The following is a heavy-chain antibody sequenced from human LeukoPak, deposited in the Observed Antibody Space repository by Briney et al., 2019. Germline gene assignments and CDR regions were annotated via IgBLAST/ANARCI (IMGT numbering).Heavy chain of an antibody. CDR3: ARGLRYFDWLLPEKY. D-gene: IGHD3-9*01. CDR1: GYTFNSYG. Sequence: ASLKVSCKASGYTFNSYGISWVRQAPGQGLEWMGWISAYNGNTNYAQKLQGRVTMTTDTSTSTAYMELRSLRSDDTAVYYCARGLRYFDWLLPEKYWGQGTLVTVSS. CDR2: ISAYNGNT. V-gene: IGHV1-18*01. J-gene: IGHJ4*02.